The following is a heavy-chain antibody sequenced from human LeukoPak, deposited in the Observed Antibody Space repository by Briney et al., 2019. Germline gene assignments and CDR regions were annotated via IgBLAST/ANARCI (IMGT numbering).Heavy chain of an antibody. Sequence: SVKVSCKASGGTFSSYAISWVRQAPGQGLEWMGGIIPIFGTANYAQKFQGRVTITADESTSTAYMELSSLRSEDTAVYYCALSTRIQLWSSGWFDPWGQGTLVTVSS. CDR3: ALSTRIQLWSSGWFDP. D-gene: IGHD5-18*01. CDR2: IIPIFGTA. J-gene: IGHJ5*02. CDR1: GGTFSSYA. V-gene: IGHV1-69*13.